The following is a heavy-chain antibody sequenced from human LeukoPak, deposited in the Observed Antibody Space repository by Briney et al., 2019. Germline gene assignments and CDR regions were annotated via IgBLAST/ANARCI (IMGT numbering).Heavy chain of an antibody. CDR3: AKDGFGSSWPYYFDY. CDR2: IRYDGSNK. Sequence: GGSLRLSCAASGFTFRSYGMHWVRQAPGKGLEWLTFIRYDGSNKYYTDSVKGRFTISRDNSKNTLYLQMNSLRAEDTAVYYCAKDGFGSSWPYYFDYWGQGTLVTVSS. J-gene: IGHJ4*02. CDR1: GFTFRSYG. D-gene: IGHD6-13*01. V-gene: IGHV3-30*02.